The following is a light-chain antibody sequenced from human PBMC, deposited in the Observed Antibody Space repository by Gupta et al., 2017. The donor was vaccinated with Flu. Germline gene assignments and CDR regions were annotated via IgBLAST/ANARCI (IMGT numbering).Light chain of an antibody. CDR3: QQYYSIPIT. CDR1: QSVLYSSNNKNY. V-gene: IGKV4-1*01. Sequence: DIVMTQSPDSLAVSLGERATVNCKSSQSVLYSSNNKNYLAWYQQKRGQPPKLLIYWASTRESGVPERFSGSGSGTDFTLTISSLQAEDVAVYYCQQYYSIPITFGPGTKVDIK. J-gene: IGKJ3*01. CDR2: WAS.